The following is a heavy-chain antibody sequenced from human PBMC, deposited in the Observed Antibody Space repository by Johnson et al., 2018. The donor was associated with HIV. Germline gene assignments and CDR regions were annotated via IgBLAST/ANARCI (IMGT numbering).Heavy chain of an antibody. CDR2: ISWNSGSI. Sequence: VQLVESGGGVVQPGRSLRLSCAASGFTFDDYAMHWVRQPPGKGLEWVSGISWNSGSIGYADSVKGRFTISRDNAKNSLYLQMNSLRAEDTALYYCAKDLAPDIWGQGTMVTVSS. CDR3: AKDLAPDI. CDR1: GFTFDDYA. J-gene: IGHJ3*02. V-gene: IGHV3-9*01.